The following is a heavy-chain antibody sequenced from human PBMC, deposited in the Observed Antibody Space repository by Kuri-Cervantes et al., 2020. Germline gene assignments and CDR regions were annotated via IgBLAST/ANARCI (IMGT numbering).Heavy chain of an antibody. CDR2: ISAYNGNT. Sequence: ASVKVSCKTSGYIFTDNYIHWVRQAPGQGLEWMGWISAYNGNTNYAQKLQGRVTMTTDTSTSTAYMELRSLRSGDTAVYYCASGGREDYDFWGQGTTVTVSS. CDR3: ASGGREDYDF. D-gene: IGHD3-3*01. V-gene: IGHV1-18*04. J-gene: IGHJ6*02. CDR1: GYIFTDNY.